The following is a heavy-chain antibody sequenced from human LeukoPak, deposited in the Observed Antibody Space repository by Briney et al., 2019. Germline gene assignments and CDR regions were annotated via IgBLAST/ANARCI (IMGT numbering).Heavy chain of an antibody. Sequence: GASVKVSCKASGYTFTGYYMHWVRQAPGQGLEWMGWINPNSGGTNYAQKFQGRVTMTRDTSISTAYMELSRLRSDDTAVYYCARVNGGYYDSSGYYSRLATRAFDIWGQGTMVTVSS. V-gene: IGHV1-2*02. CDR2: INPNSGGT. D-gene: IGHD3-22*01. CDR3: ARVNGGYYDSSGYYSRLATRAFDI. CDR1: GYTFTGYY. J-gene: IGHJ3*02.